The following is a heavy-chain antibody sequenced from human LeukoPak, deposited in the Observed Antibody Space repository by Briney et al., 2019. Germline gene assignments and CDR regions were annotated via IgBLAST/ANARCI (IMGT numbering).Heavy chain of an antibody. J-gene: IGHJ4*02. CDR2: IYYSGST. CDR3: ARRAYGSGSFNRYHFDY. V-gene: IGHV4-61*05. CDR1: GGSISSSSYY. Sequence: SETLSLTCTVSGGSISSSSYYWGWIRQPPGKGLEWIGYIYYSGSTNYNPSLKSRVTISVDTSSNQFSLKLNSVTAADTAVYYCARRAYGSGSFNRYHFDYWGQGTLVAVSS. D-gene: IGHD3-10*01.